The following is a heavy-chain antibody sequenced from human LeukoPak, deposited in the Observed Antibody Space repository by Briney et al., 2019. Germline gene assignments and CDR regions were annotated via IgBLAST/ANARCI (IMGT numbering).Heavy chain of an antibody. CDR3: ARVWSGYDLYYFYMDV. J-gene: IGHJ6*03. V-gene: IGHV3-66*02. CDR2: IYSGGST. Sequence: GGSLRLSCAASGFTVSSNYMSWVRQAPGKGLESVSVIYSGGSTYYADSVKGRFTISRDNSKNTLYLQMNSLRAEDTAVYYCARVWSGYDLYYFYMDVWGKGTTVTVSS. CDR1: GFTVSSNY. D-gene: IGHD5-12*01.